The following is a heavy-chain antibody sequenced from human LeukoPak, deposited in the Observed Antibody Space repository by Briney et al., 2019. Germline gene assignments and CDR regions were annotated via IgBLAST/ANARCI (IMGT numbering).Heavy chain of an antibody. CDR2: IYSSGSTSGST. J-gene: IGHJ4*02. D-gene: IGHD3-10*01. CDR3: AGSSGSYSAPAW. Sequence: KPSETLSLTCTVSGGSISSYYWSWIRRPAGKGLEWIGRIYSSGSTSGSTNYNPSLKSRVTMSLDTSKNQFSLKLSSVTAADTAVYYCAGSSGSYSAPAWWGQGTLVTVSS. V-gene: IGHV4-4*07. CDR1: GGSISSYY.